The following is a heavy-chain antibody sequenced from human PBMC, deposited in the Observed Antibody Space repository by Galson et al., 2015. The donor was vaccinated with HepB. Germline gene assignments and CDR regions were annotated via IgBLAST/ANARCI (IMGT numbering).Heavy chain of an antibody. J-gene: IGHJ5*02. Sequence: SLRLSCAASGFTVSNYYMSWVRQAPGKGLEWVSVIYSGGSTYYADSVKGRFTIFRDNSKNTLYLQMNNLRAEDTAVYYCARETVTTVHWFDTWGQGTLVTVSS. CDR2: IYSGGST. CDR3: ARETVTTVHWFDT. V-gene: IGHV3-66*01. CDR1: GFTVSNYY. D-gene: IGHD4-11*01.